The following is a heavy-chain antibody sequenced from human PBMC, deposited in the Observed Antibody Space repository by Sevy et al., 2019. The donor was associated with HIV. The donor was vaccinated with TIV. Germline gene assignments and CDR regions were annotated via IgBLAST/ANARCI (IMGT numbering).Heavy chain of an antibody. Sequence: GGSLRLSCAASGFTFSNAWMSWVRQAPGKGLEWVGRIKSKTDGGTTDYAAPVKGRFTIPRDDSKNTLYLQKNSLKTEDTAVYYCTTDGFWSGYYVPYCYGMDVWGQGTTVTVSS. CDR2: IKSKTDGGTT. J-gene: IGHJ6*02. D-gene: IGHD3-3*01. CDR3: TTDGFWSGYYVPYCYGMDV. CDR1: GFTFSNAW. V-gene: IGHV3-15*01.